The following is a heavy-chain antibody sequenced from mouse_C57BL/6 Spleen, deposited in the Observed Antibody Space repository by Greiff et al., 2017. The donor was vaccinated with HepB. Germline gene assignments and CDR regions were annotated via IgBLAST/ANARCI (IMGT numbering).Heavy chain of an antibody. CDR1: GYAFSSSW. CDR3: ARGGLLRYFDY. J-gene: IGHJ2*01. CDR2: IYPGDGDT. Sequence: QVQLKESGPELVKPGASVNISCKASGYAFSSSWMNWVKQRPGKGLEWIGRIYPGDGDTNYNGKFKGKATLTADKSSSTAYMQLSSLTSEDSAVYFCARGGLLRYFDYWGQGTTLTVSS. V-gene: IGHV1-82*01. D-gene: IGHD2-3*01.